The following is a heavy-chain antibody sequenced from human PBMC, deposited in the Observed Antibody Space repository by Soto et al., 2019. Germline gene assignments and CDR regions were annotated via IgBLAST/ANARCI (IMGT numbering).Heavy chain of an antibody. CDR3: AKDLAPFYFDY. Sequence: PGGSLRLSCAASGFTFSSYGMHWVRQAPGKGLEWVAVISYDGSNKYYADTVKGRFTISRDNSKNTLYLQMNSLRSEDTAVYYCAKDLAPFYFDYWGQGTLVTVSS. V-gene: IGHV3-30*18. J-gene: IGHJ4*02. CDR1: GFTFSSYG. CDR2: ISYDGSNK.